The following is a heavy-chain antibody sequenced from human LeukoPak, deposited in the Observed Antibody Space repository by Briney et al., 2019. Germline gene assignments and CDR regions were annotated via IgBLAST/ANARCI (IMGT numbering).Heavy chain of an antibody. D-gene: IGHD1-1*01. J-gene: IGHJ4*02. CDR3: AKGQGAGRYNWNGERYYFDY. V-gene: IGHV3-23*01. CDR1: GFTFSSYA. CDR2: ISGSGGST. Sequence: GGSLRLSCAASGFTFSSYAMSWVRQAPGKGLEWFSAISGSGGSTYYADSVKGRFTISRDNSKNTLYLQMNSLRAEDTAVYYCAKGQGAGRYNWNGERYYFDYWGQGTLVTVSS.